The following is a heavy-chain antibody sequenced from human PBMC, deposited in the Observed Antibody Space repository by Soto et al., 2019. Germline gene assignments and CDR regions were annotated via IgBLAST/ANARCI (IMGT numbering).Heavy chain of an antibody. CDR3: AEGTTVTDGGYFDY. CDR2: ISYDGSNK. CDR1: GFTFSSYA. D-gene: IGHD4-17*01. V-gene: IGHV3-30-3*01. J-gene: IGHJ4*02. Sequence: QVQLVESGGGVVQPGRSLRLSCAASGFTFSSYAMHWVRQAPGKGLEWVAVISYDGSNKYYADSVKGRFTISRDNSKNTLYLQMNSLRAEDTAVYYCAEGTTVTDGGYFDYWGQGTLVTVSS.